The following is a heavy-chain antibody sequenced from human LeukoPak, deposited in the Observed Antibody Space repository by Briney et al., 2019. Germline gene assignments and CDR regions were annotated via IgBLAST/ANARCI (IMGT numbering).Heavy chain of an antibody. CDR3: TTHPRGGANYYGSGSSPDY. V-gene: IGHV3-73*01. J-gene: IGHJ4*02. CDR2: IRSKANSYAT. CDR1: GFTLSNHW. Sequence: PGGSLRLSCAASGFTLSNHWMSWVRQASGRGLEWVGRIRSKANSYATAYAASVKGRFTISRDDSKNTAYLQMNSLKTEDTAVYYCTTHPRGGANYYGSGSSPDYWGQGTLVTVSS. D-gene: IGHD3-10*01.